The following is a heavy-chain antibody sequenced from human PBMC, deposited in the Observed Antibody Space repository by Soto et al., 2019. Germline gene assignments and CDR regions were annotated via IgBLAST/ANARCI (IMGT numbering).Heavy chain of an antibody. J-gene: IGHJ6*02. CDR1: GGSISSYY. Sequence: PSDTLALSCTASGGSISSYYWSWIRQPPGKGLEWIGYIYYSGSTNYNPSLKSRVTISVDTSKNQFSLKLSSVTAADTAVYYCSRACGWFKHDYHYYGLDVRGQRTKGTVSS. CDR3: SRACGWFKHDYHYYGLDV. D-gene: IGHD3-10*01. CDR2: IYYSGST. V-gene: IGHV4-59*01.